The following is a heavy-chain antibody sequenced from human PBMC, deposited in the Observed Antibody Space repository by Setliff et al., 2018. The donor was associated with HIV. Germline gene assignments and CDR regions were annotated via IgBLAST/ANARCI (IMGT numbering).Heavy chain of an antibody. V-gene: IGHV1-8*01. CDR3: AGGIEYRSNAYVAEYFDL. J-gene: IGHJ4*02. CDR1: EYSFTSYD. CDR2: LNPNSHNT. Sequence: ASVKVSCKPSEYSFTSYDINWVRQATGQGLEWMGWLNPNSHNTGYAQKFQGRVAMTWDTSISTAYMVLSNLKSEDTAVYYCAGGIEYRSNAYVAEYFDLWGQGTLVTVSS. D-gene: IGHD6-6*01.